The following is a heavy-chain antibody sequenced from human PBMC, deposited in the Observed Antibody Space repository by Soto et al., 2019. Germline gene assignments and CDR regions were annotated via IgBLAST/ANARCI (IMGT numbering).Heavy chain of an antibody. CDR3: ARDSWGGSYSKVSDAFDI. V-gene: IGHV1-69*13. J-gene: IGHJ3*02. CDR1: GGTFSSYA. CDR2: IIPIFGTA. Sequence: GAAVKVSCKASGGTFSSYAISWVRQAPGQGLEWMGGIIPIFGTANYAQKFQGRVTITADESTSTAYMELSSLRSEDTAVYYCARDSWGGSYSKVSDAFDIWGQGTMVTVSS. D-gene: IGHD1-26*01.